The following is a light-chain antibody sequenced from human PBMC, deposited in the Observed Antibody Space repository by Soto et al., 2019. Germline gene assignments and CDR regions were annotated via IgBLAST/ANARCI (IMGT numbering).Light chain of an antibody. Sequence: QAVVTQSPSASASLGASVKLTCTLSSGHSSYAIAWHQQQPEKGPRYLMKLNSDGSHSKGDGIPDRFSGSSSGAERYLTISGLQSEDEADYYCQTWGTGIHYVFGTGTKLTVL. V-gene: IGLV4-69*01. CDR2: LNSDGSH. CDR1: SGHSSYA. CDR3: QTWGTGIHYV. J-gene: IGLJ1*01.